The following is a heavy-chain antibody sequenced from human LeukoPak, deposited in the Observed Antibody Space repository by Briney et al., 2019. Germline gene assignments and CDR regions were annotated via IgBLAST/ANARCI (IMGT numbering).Heavy chain of an antibody. D-gene: IGHD3-10*01. CDR3: ARDSPTLPLAY. J-gene: IGHJ4*02. Sequence: ASVKVSCKASGGTFSSYAISWVRQAPGQGLEWMGGIIPILGTANYAQKFQGRVTITADESTSTVYMELSSLKSEDTAFYYCARDSPTLPLAYWGQGTLVTVSS. CDR2: IIPILGTA. CDR1: GGTFSSYA. V-gene: IGHV1-69*01.